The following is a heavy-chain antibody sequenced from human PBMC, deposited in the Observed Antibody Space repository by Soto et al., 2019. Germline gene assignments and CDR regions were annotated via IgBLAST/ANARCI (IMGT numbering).Heavy chain of an antibody. V-gene: IGHV1-24*01. CDR2: FDPEDGEI. J-gene: IGHJ4*02. CDR1: GHTLTELS. Sequence: QVQLVQSGAEVKKPGASVKVSCKVSGHTLTELSVHWVRQAPGKGLEWMGGFDPEDGEIIHAQKFQGRVTMTEDTSADSAYMEVSSLTSEDTAVYYCFAGGTRWLQSPFDYWGQGTLVTVSS. D-gene: IGHD1-1*01. CDR3: FAGGTRWLQSPFDY.